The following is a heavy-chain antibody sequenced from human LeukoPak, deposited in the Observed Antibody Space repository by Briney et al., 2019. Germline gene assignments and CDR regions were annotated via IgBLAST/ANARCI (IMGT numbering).Heavy chain of an antibody. Sequence: PSETLSLTCTVSGGSISSDHWSWIRQPPGKGLEWIGYIYYRGSTNYNPSLKSRVTISVDTSKNQFSLKLSSVTAADTAVYYCARLSGYSSGHYYSDYWGQGTLVTVSS. CDR2: IYYRGST. CDR1: GGSISSDH. D-gene: IGHD3-22*01. V-gene: IGHV4-59*01. J-gene: IGHJ4*02. CDR3: ARLSGYSSGHYYSDY.